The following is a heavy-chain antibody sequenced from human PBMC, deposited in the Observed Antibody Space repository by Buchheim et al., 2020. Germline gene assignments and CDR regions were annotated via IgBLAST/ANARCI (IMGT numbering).Heavy chain of an antibody. D-gene: IGHD6-25*01. V-gene: IGHV3-74*01. J-gene: IGHJ5*02. Sequence: EVQLVESGGGLVQPGGSLRLSCAASGFSFSSYWMHWVRQAPGRGLVWVSRITSDGSGTGYADSVTGRFTISRDNAKNTLYLQMNSLSPEDTAVYFCARGIAATANLNWFDPWGQGTL. CDR1: GFSFSSYW. CDR2: ITSDGSGT. CDR3: ARGIAATANLNWFDP.